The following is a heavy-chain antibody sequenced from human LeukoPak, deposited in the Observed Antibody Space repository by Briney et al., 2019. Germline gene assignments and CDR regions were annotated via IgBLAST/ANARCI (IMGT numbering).Heavy chain of an antibody. CDR1: GFTFSSYA. CDR3: AKNPRYFDWLLLPADFDY. D-gene: IGHD3-9*01. Sequence: GGSLRLSCAASGFTFSSYAMSWVRQAPGKGLEWVSAISGSGGSTYYADSVKGWFTISRDNSKNTLYLQMNSLRAEDTAVYYCAKNPRYFDWLLLPADFDYWGQGTLVTVSS. V-gene: IGHV3-23*01. CDR2: ISGSGGST. J-gene: IGHJ4*02.